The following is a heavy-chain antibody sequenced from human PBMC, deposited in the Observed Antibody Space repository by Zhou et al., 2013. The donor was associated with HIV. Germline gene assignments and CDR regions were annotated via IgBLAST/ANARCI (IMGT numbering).Heavy chain of an antibody. D-gene: IGHD2-2*01. Sequence: QVQLVQSGAEVKKPGASVKVSCKASGYTFTGYYMHWVRQAPGQGLEWMGWINPNSGGTNYAQKFQGRVTMTRDTSISTAYMELSRLRSDDTAVYYCARDGYSYCSSTSCQLFDYWGQGTLVTVSS. CDR2: INPNSGGT. CDR3: ARDGYSYCSSTSCQLFDY. J-gene: IGHJ4*02. V-gene: IGHV1-2*02. CDR1: GYTFTGYY.